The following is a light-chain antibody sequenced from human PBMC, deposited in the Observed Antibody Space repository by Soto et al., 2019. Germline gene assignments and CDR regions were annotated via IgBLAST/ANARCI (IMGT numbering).Light chain of an antibody. J-gene: IGKJ1*01. CDR1: QSVSSGN. V-gene: IGKV3-20*01. CDR3: QQYGSSPQT. Sequence: EIMLTQSPGTLSLSPGERATLSCRASQSVSSGNLAWYQQKPGQAPRLLIFGASSRATGIPDRFSGSGSGTDFTLTISRLEPEEFAVYYCQQYGSSPQTFGQGTKVEIK. CDR2: GAS.